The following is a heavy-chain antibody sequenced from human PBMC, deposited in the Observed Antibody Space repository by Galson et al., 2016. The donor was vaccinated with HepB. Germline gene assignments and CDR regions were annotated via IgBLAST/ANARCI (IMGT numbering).Heavy chain of an antibody. Sequence: SLRPSCAASGFTFSSYAMNWVRQAPGKGLEWVSEISANGHRTYYASSVKGRFTVSRDNYENTLYLQMDSLRAEDTAVYYCAKEQGTDEGWFGESDHWGQGTLVTVSS. CDR3: AKEQGTDEGWFGESDH. CDR2: ISANGHRT. CDR1: GFTFSSYA. J-gene: IGHJ4*02. V-gene: IGHV3-23*01. D-gene: IGHD3-10*01.